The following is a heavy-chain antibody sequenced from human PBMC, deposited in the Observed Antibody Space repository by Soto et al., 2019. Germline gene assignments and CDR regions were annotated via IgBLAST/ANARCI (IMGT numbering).Heavy chain of an antibody. CDR2: INHSGST. D-gene: IGHD6-19*01. V-gene: IGHV4-34*01. CDR1: GGSFSGYY. CDR3: ARGKYSSGWYGRYNYYGMDV. J-gene: IGHJ6*02. Sequence: PSETLSLTCAVYGGSFSGYYWSWVRQPPGKGLEWIGEINHSGSTNYNPSLKSRVTISVDTSKNQFSLKLSSVTAADTAVYYCARGKYSSGWYGRYNYYGMDVWGQGTTVS.